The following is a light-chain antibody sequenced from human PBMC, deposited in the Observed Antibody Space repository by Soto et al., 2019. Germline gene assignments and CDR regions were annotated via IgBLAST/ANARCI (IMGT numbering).Light chain of an antibody. CDR1: QSIRSW. V-gene: IGKV1-5*03. J-gene: IGKJ4*01. CDR3: QQYEAYPLT. CDR2: KAS. Sequence: DIQLTQSPSALSASVGDRATITCRASQSIRSWLAWYQQKPGKAPKLLVYKASSLESGVPSRFSGSGSATEFTLTISTLQPDDFATYYCQQYEAYPLTFGGGTKVEI.